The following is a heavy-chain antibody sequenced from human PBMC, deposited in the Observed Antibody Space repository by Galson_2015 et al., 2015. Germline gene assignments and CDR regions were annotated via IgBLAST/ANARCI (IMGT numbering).Heavy chain of an antibody. D-gene: IGHD3-9*01. J-gene: IGHJ6*02. CDR1: GYSFTSYW. V-gene: IGHV5-51*03. CDR2: IYPGDSDT. Sequence: QSGAEVKKPGESLKISCKGSGYSFTSYWIGWVRQMPGKGLEWMGIIYPGDSDTRYSPSFQGQVTISADKSISTAYLQWSSLKASDTAMYYCARLDYDILTAYYYGMDVWGQGTTVTVSS. CDR3: ARLDYDILTAYYYGMDV.